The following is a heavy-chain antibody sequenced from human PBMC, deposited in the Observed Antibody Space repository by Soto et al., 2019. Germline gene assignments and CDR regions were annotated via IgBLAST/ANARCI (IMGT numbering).Heavy chain of an antibody. CDR1: GFTFSSYA. Sequence: EVQLLESGGGLVQPGGSLRLSCAASGFTFSSYAMSWVRQAPGKGLEWVSAISGSGGSTYYADSVKGRFTISRDNSKNTRYLQMNSLSAEDTAVYYCAFPAKHMVVVVAATADYWGQGTLLTVSS. CDR2: ISGSGGST. CDR3: AFPAKHMVVVVAATADY. J-gene: IGHJ4*02. V-gene: IGHV3-23*01. D-gene: IGHD2-15*01.